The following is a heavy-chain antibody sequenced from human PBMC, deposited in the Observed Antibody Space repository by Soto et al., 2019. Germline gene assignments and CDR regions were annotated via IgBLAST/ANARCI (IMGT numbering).Heavy chain of an antibody. D-gene: IGHD6-25*01. J-gene: IGHJ4*02. V-gene: IGHV3-23*01. CDR3: VKERLQRGFDY. Sequence: EVQLLDSGGGSVQPGGSLRLSCAASGFTFSNYGMSWVRQAPGKGLEWVSSIVASGGSTYYADLVKGRFTISRDNSENNLYLQMNSLRAEDTAVYYCVKERLQRGFDYWRQGTLVTVSS. CDR1: GFTFSNYG. CDR2: IVASGGST.